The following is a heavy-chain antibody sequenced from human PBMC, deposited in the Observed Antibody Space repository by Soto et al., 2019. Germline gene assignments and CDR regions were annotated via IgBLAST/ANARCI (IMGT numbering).Heavy chain of an antibody. Sequence: GESLKISCQCSGYTLSNVWIAWVRQLPGKGRGCMGIIYPGDSETRYSPSFHGKVTISADRPIGTAYLQWSSLKASDSAFYFCARRPRSSPYFNYWGEAPLDTDS. D-gene: IGHD6-13*01. CDR3: ARRPRSSPYFNY. V-gene: IGHV5-51*04. J-gene: IGHJ4*02. CDR1: GYTLSNVW. CDR2: IYPGDSET.